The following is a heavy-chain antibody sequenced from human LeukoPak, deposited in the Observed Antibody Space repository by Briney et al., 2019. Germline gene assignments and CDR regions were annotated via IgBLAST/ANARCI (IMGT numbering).Heavy chain of an antibody. D-gene: IGHD3-22*01. CDR2: IYTSGST. Sequence: PSETLSLTCTVSGGSISSYYWSWIRQPAGKGLEWIGRIYTSGSTNYNPSLKSRVTMSVDTSKNQFSLKLSSVTAADTAVYYCARNGWLSGYYYYMDVWGKGTTVTVSS. V-gene: IGHV4-4*07. J-gene: IGHJ6*03. CDR1: GGSISSYY. CDR3: ARNGWLSGYYYYMDV.